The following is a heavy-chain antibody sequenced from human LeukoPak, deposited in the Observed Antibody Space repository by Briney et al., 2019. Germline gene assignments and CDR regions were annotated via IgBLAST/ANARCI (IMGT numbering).Heavy chain of an antibody. CDR2: ISGSGGST. D-gene: IGHD5-12*01. Sequence: PGGSLRLSCAASGFTFSSYEMNWVRQAPGKGLEWVSAISGSGGSTYYADSVKGRFTISRDNSKNTLYLQMNSLRAEDTAVYYCAKEAPVWVVATRASEFDYWGQGTLVTVSS. CDR3: AKEAPVWVVATRASEFDY. J-gene: IGHJ4*02. CDR1: GFTFSSYE. V-gene: IGHV3-23*01.